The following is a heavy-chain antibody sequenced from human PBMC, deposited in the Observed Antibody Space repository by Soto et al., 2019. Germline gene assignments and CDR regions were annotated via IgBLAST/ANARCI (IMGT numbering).Heavy chain of an antibody. CDR1: GGSISSGGYS. CDR2: IYHSGST. J-gene: IGHJ4*02. V-gene: IGHV4-30-2*01. CDR3: ARSLGVVVAPIDY. D-gene: IGHD2-15*01. Sequence: QLQLQESGSGLVKPSQTLSLTCAVSGGSISSGGYSWSWIRQPPGKGLEWIGYIYHSGSTYYNPSLKCRVTISVDRSKNQFSLKLSSVTAADTAVYYCARSLGVVVAPIDYWGQGTLVTVSS.